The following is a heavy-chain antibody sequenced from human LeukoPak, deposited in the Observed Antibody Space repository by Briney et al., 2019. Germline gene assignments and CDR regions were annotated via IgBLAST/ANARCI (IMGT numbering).Heavy chain of an antibody. Sequence: ASVKVSCKVSGYTLTELPMHWVRQAPGKGLEWMGGFDPEDGETIYAQKFQGRVTMTEDTSTDTAYMELRSLRSDDTAVYYCARVDEDGFDYWGQGTLVTVSS. V-gene: IGHV1-24*01. CDR3: ARVDEDGFDY. CDR1: GYTLTELP. CDR2: FDPEDGET. J-gene: IGHJ4*02.